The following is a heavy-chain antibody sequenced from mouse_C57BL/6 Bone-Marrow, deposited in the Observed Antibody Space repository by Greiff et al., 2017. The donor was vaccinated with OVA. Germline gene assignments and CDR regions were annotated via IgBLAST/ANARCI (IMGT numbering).Heavy chain of an antibody. CDR1: GYTFTDYE. V-gene: IGHV1-15*01. CDR3: TGCYYGSNP. D-gene: IGHD1-1*01. J-gene: IGHJ1*03. CDR2: IDPETGGT. Sequence: QVQLQQSGAELVRPGASVTLSCKASGYTFTDYEMHWVKQTPVHGLEWIGAIDPETGGTAYNQKFKGKATLTADKSSSTAYMELRSLTSEDSAVYYCTGCYYGSNPWGTGTTVTVSS.